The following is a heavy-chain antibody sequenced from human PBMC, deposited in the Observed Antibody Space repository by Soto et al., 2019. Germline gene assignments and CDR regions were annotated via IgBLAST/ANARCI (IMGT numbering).Heavy chain of an antibody. Sequence: GESLKISCKGSGYSFTSYWIGWVRQMPGKGLEWMGIIYPDDSDTRYSPSFQGQVTISTDKSISTAYLQWSSLKAADTAVYYCAIQWLVQGMDVWGQGTTVTVSS. D-gene: IGHD6-19*01. CDR2: IYPDDSDT. V-gene: IGHV5-51*01. CDR1: GYSFTSYW. CDR3: AIQWLVQGMDV. J-gene: IGHJ6*02.